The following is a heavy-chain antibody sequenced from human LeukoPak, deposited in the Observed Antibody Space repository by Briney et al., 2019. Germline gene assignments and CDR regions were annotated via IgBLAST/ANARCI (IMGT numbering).Heavy chain of an antibody. D-gene: IGHD3-10*01. CDR3: ARGITMVRGVPYFDY. V-gene: IGHV4-59*01. CDR2: IYYSGST. J-gene: IGHJ4*02. CDR1: GGSLSSYY. Sequence: SETLSLTCTVSGGSLSSYYWSWIRQPPGQGLGWFGYIYYSGSTNYNPSLKSRVTISVDTSKNQFSLKLSSVTAADTAVYYCARGITMVRGVPYFDYWGQGTLVTVSS.